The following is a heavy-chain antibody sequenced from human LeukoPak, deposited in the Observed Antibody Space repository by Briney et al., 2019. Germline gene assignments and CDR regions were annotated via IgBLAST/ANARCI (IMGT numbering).Heavy chain of an antibody. J-gene: IGHJ6*03. CDR3: ARVSANYYYYYMDV. V-gene: IGHV3-48*04. CDR2: ISSSSTI. CDR1: GFTFSSYS. Sequence: GGSLRLSCAASGFTFSSYSMNWVRQAPGKGLEWVSYISSSSTIYYADSVKGRFTISRDNAKNSLYLQMNSLRAEDTAVYYCARVSANYYYYYMDVWGKGTTVTVSS.